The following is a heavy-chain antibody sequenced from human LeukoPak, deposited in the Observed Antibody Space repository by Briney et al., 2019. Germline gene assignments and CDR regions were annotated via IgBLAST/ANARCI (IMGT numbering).Heavy chain of an antibody. CDR3: ARHYYDFWSGPIDY. CDR1: GFAFADYA. Sequence: GGSLRLSCAASGFAFADYAMHWVRQIPGKGLECVAHIHADGGRTFYADSVKGRFTVFRDNAKNSLYLQMNSLRAEDTAVYYCARHYYDFWSGPIDYWGQGTLVTVSS. CDR2: IHADGGRT. V-gene: IGHV3-20*04. D-gene: IGHD3-3*01. J-gene: IGHJ4*02.